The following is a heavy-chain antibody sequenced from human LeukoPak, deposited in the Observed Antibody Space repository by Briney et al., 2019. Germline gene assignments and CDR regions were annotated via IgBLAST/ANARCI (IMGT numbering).Heavy chain of an antibody. CDR3: AIKAAGPHYYYYMDV. CDR1: GFTFSDYY. Sequence: PGGSLRLSCAASGFTFSDYYMSWIRQAPGKGLEWVSYISSSGSTIYYADSVKGRFTISRDNAKNSLYLQMNSLRAEDTAVYYCAIKAAGPHYYYYMDVWGKGTTVTVSS. CDR2: ISSSGSTI. D-gene: IGHD6-13*01. V-gene: IGHV3-11*01. J-gene: IGHJ6*03.